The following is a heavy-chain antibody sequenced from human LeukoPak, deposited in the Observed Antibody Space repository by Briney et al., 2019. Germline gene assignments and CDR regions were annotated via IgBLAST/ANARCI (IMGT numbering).Heavy chain of an antibody. Sequence: GGSLRLSCAASGFIFSRDSMNWVRQAPGKGLEWVAYINGGGSPIYYADSVRGRFTISRDNAKNSLYLQMNSLRAEDTAVYYCARGHYGLDVWGQGTTVTVSS. CDR3: ARGHYGLDV. J-gene: IGHJ6*02. CDR1: GFIFSRDS. CDR2: INGGGSPI. V-gene: IGHV3-48*01.